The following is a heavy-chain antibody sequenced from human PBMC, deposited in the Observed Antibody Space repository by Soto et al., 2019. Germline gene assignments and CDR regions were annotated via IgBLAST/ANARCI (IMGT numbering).Heavy chain of an antibody. CDR1: VGSISSYY. CDR3: ARSVPYYDFWSGYYPYYYGMDV. Sequence: SETLSLTCTFSVGSISSYYWSWIRQPPGKGLEWIGYIYYSGSTNYNPSLKSRVTISVDTSKNQFSLKLSSVTAADTAVYYCARSVPYYDFWSGYYPYYYGMDVWGQGTTVTVSS. V-gene: IGHV4-59*01. J-gene: IGHJ6*02. CDR2: IYYSGST. D-gene: IGHD3-3*01.